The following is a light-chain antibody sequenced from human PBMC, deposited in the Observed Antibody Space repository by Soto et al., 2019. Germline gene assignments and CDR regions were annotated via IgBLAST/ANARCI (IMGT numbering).Light chain of an antibody. Sequence: QSALTQARSVSGSPGQSVTISCTGTSGDIGAYDYVSWFQQHPDKAPKLIIYHVSNRPSWVPDRFSGSKSGDTASLTISGLQTEDEADYYCCSYAGYYTWVFGGATKVTVL. V-gene: IGLV2-11*01. J-gene: IGLJ3*02. CDR1: SGDIGAYDY. CDR3: CSYAGYYTWV. CDR2: HVS.